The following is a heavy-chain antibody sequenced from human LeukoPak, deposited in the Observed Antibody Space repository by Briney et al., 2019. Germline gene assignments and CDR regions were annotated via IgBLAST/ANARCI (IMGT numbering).Heavy chain of an antibody. CDR2: INPSGGST. CDR3: ARGGADIVVVPAFRMDV. V-gene: IGHV1-46*01. D-gene: IGHD2-2*01. J-gene: IGHJ6*02. Sequence: ASVTVSCKASGYTFTSYYMHWVRQAPGQGREWMGIINPSGGSTSYAQKFQGRVTMTRDTSTSTVYMELSSLRSEDTAVYYCARGGADIVVVPAFRMDVWGQGTTVTVS. CDR1: GYTFTSYY.